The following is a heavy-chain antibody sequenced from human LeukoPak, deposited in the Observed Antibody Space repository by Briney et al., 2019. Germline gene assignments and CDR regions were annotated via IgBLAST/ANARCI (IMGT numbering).Heavy chain of an antibody. V-gene: IGHV1-46*01. D-gene: IGHD1-26*01. CDR2: INPSGGST. CDR3: ARRRHNGSFLDY. J-gene: IGHJ4*02. CDR1: GYTFTSYY. Sequence: ASVKVSCKASGYTFTSYYMHRVRQAPGQGLEWMGIINPSGGSTSYAQKFQGRVTMTRDMSTSTVYMELNSLRSEDTAVYYCARRRHNGSFLDYWGQGTLVTVSS.